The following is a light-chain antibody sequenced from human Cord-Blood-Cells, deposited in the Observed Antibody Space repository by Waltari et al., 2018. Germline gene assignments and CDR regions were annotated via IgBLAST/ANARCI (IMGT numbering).Light chain of an antibody. CDR3: QQYGSSPPWT. J-gene: IGKJ1*01. CDR1: QSVSSSY. Sequence: EIVLTQSPGTLSLSPGERATLSCRASQSVSSSYLAWYQQKPGQAPRLLIYGASSSATGIPDRFRGSGSGTDFTLTISRMEPEDFAVYYCQQYGSSPPWTFGQGTKVEIK. V-gene: IGKV3-20*01. CDR2: GAS.